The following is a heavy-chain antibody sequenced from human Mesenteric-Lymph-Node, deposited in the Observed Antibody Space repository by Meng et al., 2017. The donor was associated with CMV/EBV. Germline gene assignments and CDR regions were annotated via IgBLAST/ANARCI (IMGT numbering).Heavy chain of an antibody. J-gene: IGHJ4*02. CDR2: ISNSGTT. Sequence: GSLRLSCTVSGGSISTYYWTWIRRSPGKGLEWIGYISNSGTTNYNPSLKSRLTMSVDASQNQFSLSLSSVTAADTAVYYCARDLGGGNDYWGQGTLVTVSS. D-gene: IGHD3-16*01. CDR1: GGSISTYY. V-gene: IGHV4-59*01. CDR3: ARDLGGGNDY.